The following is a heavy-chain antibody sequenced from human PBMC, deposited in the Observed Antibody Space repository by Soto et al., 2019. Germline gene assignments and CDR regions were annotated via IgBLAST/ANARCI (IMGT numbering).Heavy chain of an antibody. D-gene: IGHD3-3*01. CDR1: GGSFSGYY. V-gene: IGHV4-34*01. CDR3: ASGYYDFWSGYRSLDV. J-gene: IGHJ6*02. CDR2: INHSGSA. Sequence: LSLTCAVYGGSFSGYYWNWIRQPPGKGLEWIGEINHSGSANYNPSLKSRVTISVDTYKNQSSLKLSSVTAADTAVYYCASGYYDFWSGYRSLDVWGQGTTVTVSS.